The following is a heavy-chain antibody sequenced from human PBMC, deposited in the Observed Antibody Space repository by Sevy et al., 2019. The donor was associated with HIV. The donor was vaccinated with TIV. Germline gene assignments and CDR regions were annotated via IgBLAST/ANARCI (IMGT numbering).Heavy chain of an antibody. J-gene: IGHJ4*02. V-gene: IGHV3-23*01. Sequence: GGSLRLSCAASGFTFSSYAMNWVRQAPGKGLEWVSAISGSGGSTYYADSVKGRFTISRDNSKNTLYLQMNSLRAEDTAVYYCANGRDDYSNYFPTYYFDYWGQGTLVTVSS. CDR2: ISGSGGST. D-gene: IGHD4-4*01. CDR3: ANGRDDYSNYFPTYYFDY. CDR1: GFTFSSYA.